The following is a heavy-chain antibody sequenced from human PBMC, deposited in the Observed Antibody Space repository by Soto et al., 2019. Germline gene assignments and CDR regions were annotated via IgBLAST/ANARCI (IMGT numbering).Heavy chain of an antibody. CDR3: ARLPMVRGVIPYYFDY. D-gene: IGHD3-10*01. CDR1: GGSISSSSYY. Sequence: QLQLQESGPGLVKPSETLSLTCTVSGGSISSSSYYWGWIRQPPGKGLEWIGSIYYSGSTYYNPCLKSRVTISVDTSKNQFSLKLSSVTAADTAVYYCARLPMVRGVIPYYFDYWGQGTLVTVSS. V-gene: IGHV4-39*01. J-gene: IGHJ4*02. CDR2: IYYSGST.